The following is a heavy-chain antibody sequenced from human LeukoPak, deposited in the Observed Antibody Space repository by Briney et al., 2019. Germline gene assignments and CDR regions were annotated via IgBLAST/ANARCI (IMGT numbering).Heavy chain of an antibody. Sequence: GASVKVSCKASGYTFTSYDINWVRQATGQGLEWMGWMNPNSGSTSYAQKFQGRVTMTRDTSTSTVYMELSSLRSEDTAVYYCARITMVRGALFDYWGQGTLVTVSS. CDR1: GYTFTSYD. D-gene: IGHD3-10*01. CDR2: MNPNSGST. CDR3: ARITMVRGALFDY. V-gene: IGHV1-8*01. J-gene: IGHJ4*02.